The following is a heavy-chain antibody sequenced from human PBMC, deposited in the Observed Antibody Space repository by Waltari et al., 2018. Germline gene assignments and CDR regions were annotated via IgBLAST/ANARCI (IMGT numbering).Heavy chain of an antibody. CDR1: GGSISSSSYY. CDR2: IYYSGST. Sequence: QLQLQESGPGLVKPSETLSLTCTVSGGSISSSSYYWGWIRQPPGKGLEWIGSIYYSGSTYYNPSLKSRVTISVDTSKNQFSLKLSSVTAADTAVYYCARHLGSSYLTPHDYWGQGTLVTVSS. J-gene: IGHJ4*02. V-gene: IGHV4-39*07. CDR3: ARHLGSSYLTPHDY. D-gene: IGHD6-13*01.